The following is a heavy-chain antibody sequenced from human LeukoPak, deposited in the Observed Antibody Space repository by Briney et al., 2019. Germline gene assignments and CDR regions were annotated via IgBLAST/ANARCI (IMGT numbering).Heavy chain of an antibody. V-gene: IGHV7-4-1*01. CDR2: VNTNTGNP. CDR3: VPNFDSSGYFGY. D-gene: IGHD3-22*01. CDR1: GYTFTRNT. J-gene: IGHJ4*02. Sequence: ASVTVSCKASGYTFTRNTINWVRQAPGQGLEWMGWVNTNTGNPTYAQGFTGRFVFSSDTSVSTAYLQIGSLKAEDTAVYYCVPNFDSSGYFGYWGQGTLVTVSS.